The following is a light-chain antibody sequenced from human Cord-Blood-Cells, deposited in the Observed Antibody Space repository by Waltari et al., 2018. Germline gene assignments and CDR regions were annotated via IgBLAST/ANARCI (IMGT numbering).Light chain of an antibody. Sequence: DIQLTQSPSFLSASVGDRVTITCRASQGISSYLAWYQQKPGKAPKLLIYAASTLQSGVPSRFSGSRSGTEFTLTISSLQPEDFATYYCQQLNSYPLFGQGTKLEIK. J-gene: IGKJ2*01. CDR3: QQLNSYPL. CDR1: QGISSY. CDR2: AAS. V-gene: IGKV1-9*01.